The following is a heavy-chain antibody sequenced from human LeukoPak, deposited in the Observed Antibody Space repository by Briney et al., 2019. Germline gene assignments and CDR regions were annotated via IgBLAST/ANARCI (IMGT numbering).Heavy chain of an antibody. CDR3: ARSNKDYYDSSGYLWYYYYYYMDV. Sequence: ASVKVSCKASGYTFTSYGISWVRQAPGQGLEWMGWISAYNGSTNYAQKLQGRVTMTTDTSTSTAYMELRSLRSDDTAVYYCARSNKDYYDSSGYLWYYYYYYMDVWGKGTTVTISS. CDR1: GYTFTSYG. CDR2: ISAYNGST. V-gene: IGHV1-18*01. J-gene: IGHJ6*03. D-gene: IGHD3-22*01.